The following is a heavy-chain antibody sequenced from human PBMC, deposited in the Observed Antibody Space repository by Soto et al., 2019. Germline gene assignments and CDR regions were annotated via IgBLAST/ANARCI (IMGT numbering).Heavy chain of an antibody. Sequence: SETLSLTCTVSGGSISSRSYNWGWIRQPPGKGLEWIGSIYYNENTYYNPSLKSRVGLSVDTSKSEFSLKLNSVTAADTAVYYCASLHSSGWYEVDHWGQGILVTVSS. CDR2: IYYNENT. V-gene: IGHV4-39*01. CDR1: GGSISSRSYN. J-gene: IGHJ5*02. CDR3: ASLHSSGWYEVDH. D-gene: IGHD6-19*01.